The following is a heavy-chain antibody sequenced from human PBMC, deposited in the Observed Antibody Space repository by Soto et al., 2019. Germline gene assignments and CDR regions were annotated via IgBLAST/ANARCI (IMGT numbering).Heavy chain of an antibody. CDR1: GGSISSGVYY. CDR3: ARVGVVPAANNYYYYYYMDV. J-gene: IGHJ6*03. D-gene: IGHD2-2*01. Sequence: PSETLSLTCTVSGGSISSGVYYWSWIRQHPGKGLEWIGYIYYSGSTYYNPSLKSRVTISVDTSKNQFSLKLSSVTAADTAVYYCARVGVVPAANNYYYYYYMDVWGKGTTVTVSS. CDR2: IYYSGST. V-gene: IGHV4-31*03.